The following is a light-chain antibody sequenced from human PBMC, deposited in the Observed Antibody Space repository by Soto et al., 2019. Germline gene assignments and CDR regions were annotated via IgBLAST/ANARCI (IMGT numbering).Light chain of an antibody. CDR1: SGDIGDYNY. CDR3: CSYTRSGTLI. J-gene: IGLJ1*01. Sequence: QSVLTQPASVSGSPGQSITITCVGTSGDIGDYNYVSWYQQHPGKVPKVIIYDVSNRPSGVSYRFSGTKSGNTASRTVSGLQAEDESDYYCCSYTRSGTLIFGTGTKLTVL. CDR2: DVS. V-gene: IGLV2-14*01.